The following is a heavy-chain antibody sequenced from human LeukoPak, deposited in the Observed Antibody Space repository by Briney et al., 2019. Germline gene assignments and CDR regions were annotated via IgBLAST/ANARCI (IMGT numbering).Heavy chain of an antibody. CDR2: INPSGGT. CDR3: AREGVAGTGLDF. V-gene: IGHV1-46*01. J-gene: IGHJ4*02. Sequence: ASVKVSCKASEYTFSIYNMHWVRQAPGQGLEWVGIINPSGGTGYAQNLQGRITMTRDTSTSTLYMDLSSLRSEDTAEYYCAREGVAGTGLDFWGQGTLVTVSS. D-gene: IGHD1-1*01. CDR1: EYTFSIYN.